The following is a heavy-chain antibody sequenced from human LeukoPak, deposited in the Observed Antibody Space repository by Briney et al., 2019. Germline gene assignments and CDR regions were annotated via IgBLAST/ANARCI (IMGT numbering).Heavy chain of an antibody. J-gene: IGHJ4*02. V-gene: IGHV3-48*01. CDR1: GFTFTTYG. CDR3: VRDFRSADY. Sequence: GGSLRLSCAASGFTFTTYGMNWLRQAPGKGLEWVSYLSGRSDSIYYAESVKGRFTISRDNAKSSLFLQMNSLRVEDTAVYYCVRDFRSADYWGQGTLVTVSS. CDR2: LSGRSDSI.